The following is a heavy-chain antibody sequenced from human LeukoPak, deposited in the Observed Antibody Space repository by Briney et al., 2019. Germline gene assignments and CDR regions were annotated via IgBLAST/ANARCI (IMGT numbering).Heavy chain of an antibody. V-gene: IGHV3-9*01. CDR2: ISWNSGSI. CDR1: GFTFDDYA. J-gene: IGHJ4*02. Sequence: PGRSLRLSCAASGFTFDDYAMHWVRQAPGKGLEWVSGISWNSGSIGYADSVKGRFTISRDNAKNSLYLQMNSLRAEDTALYYCARGSHFDYWGQGTLVTVSS. D-gene: IGHD3-16*01. CDR3: ARGSHFDY.